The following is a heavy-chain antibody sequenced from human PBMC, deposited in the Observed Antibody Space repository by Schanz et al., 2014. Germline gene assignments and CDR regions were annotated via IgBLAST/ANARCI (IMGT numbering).Heavy chain of an antibody. D-gene: IGHD1-26*01. CDR3: ARDRGQWDGNYLDY. J-gene: IGHJ4*02. V-gene: IGHV1-18*01. CDR2: TGGSDGNT. CDR1: GYSFISHA. Sequence: QVQLVQSGPEVEKPGASVKVSCKASGYSFISHAIHWVRQAPGQGLEWMGWTGGSDGNTNFAQKFQGRVTMTTDTSTSTVYMELRSLTSDDSAVYYCARDRGQWDGNYLDYWGQGTLVTVSS.